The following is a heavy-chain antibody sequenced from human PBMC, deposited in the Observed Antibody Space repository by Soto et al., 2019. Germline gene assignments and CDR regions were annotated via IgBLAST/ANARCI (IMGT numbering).Heavy chain of an antibody. CDR1: GFTFSSYG. CDR2: IWYDGSNK. V-gene: IGHV3-33*01. CDR3: ARDFSRHSYGDKRQPFDY. D-gene: IGHD5-18*01. Sequence: GGSLRLSCAASGFTFSSYGMHWVRQAPGKGLEWVAVIWYDGSNKYYADSVKGRFTISRDNSKNTLYLQMNSLRAEDTAVYYCARDFSRHSYGDKRQPFDYWGKGTLVTVS. J-gene: IGHJ4*02.